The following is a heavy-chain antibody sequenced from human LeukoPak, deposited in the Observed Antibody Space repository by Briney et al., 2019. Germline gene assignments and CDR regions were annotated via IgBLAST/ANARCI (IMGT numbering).Heavy chain of an antibody. J-gene: IGHJ4*02. CDR2: ISSGSGSM. CDR1: GFTFSSYS. CDR3: LRGDRRDF. Sequence: GRSLRLSCAASGFTFSSYSMNWVRQAPGKGLEWVSSISSGSGSMFYIDSVRGRFTISRDNARNSLYLQMNSLRVEDTAVYYCLRGDRRDFWGQGTLVTVSS. V-gene: IGHV3-21*01.